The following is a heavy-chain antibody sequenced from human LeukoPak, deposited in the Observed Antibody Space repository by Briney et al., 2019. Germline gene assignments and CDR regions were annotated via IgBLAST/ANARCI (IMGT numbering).Heavy chain of an antibody. CDR3: ARGLVVVPSAIRTYYYYYMDV. J-gene: IGHJ6*03. V-gene: IGHV3-9*01. Sequence: PGGSLRLSCAASGFTFDDYAMHWVRQAPGKGLEWVSGISWNSGSIGYADSVKGRFTISRDNAENSLFLQMNSLRADDTAVYYCARGLVVVPSAIRTYYYYYMDVWGKGTTVTVSS. CDR1: GFTFDDYA. D-gene: IGHD2-2*02. CDR2: ISWNSGSI.